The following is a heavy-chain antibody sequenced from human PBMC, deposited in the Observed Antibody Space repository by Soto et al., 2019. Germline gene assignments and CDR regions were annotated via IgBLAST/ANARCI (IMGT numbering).Heavy chain of an antibody. CDR3: ARDRGYSYGTRYFDY. CDR2: ISSSGSTI. J-gene: IGHJ4*02. CDR1: GFTFSSYE. V-gene: IGHV3-48*03. D-gene: IGHD5-18*01. Sequence: VQLVESGGGLVQPGGSLRLSCAASGFTFSSYEMNWVRQAPGKGLEWVSYISSSGSTIYYADSVKGRFTISRDNAKNSLYLQMNSLRAEDTAVYYCARDRGYSYGTRYFDYWGQGTLVTVSS.